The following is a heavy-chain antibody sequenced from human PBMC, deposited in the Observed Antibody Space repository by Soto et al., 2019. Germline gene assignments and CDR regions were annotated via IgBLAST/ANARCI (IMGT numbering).Heavy chain of an antibody. D-gene: IGHD3-10*01. CDR3: ARDYYGSGSYPWFDP. Sequence: QVQLQESGPGLVKPSETLSLTCTVSGGSISSYYWSWIRQPPGKGLEWIGYIYYSGSTNYNPSLKSRVTISVDTSKNPFSLKLSSVTAADTAVYYCARDYYGSGSYPWFDPWGQGTLVTVSS. J-gene: IGHJ5*02. CDR1: GGSISSYY. CDR2: IYYSGST. V-gene: IGHV4-59*01.